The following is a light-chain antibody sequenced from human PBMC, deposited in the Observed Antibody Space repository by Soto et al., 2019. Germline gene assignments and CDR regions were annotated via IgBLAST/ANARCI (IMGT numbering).Light chain of an antibody. Sequence: DIQMTQSPSSLSASVGDRVTITCRASQSISSHLNWYRQKPGKAPNLLIYAASSLQSGVPSRFSGSGSGTDFTLTISSLQPEDFATYYCQQSYDTPRTFGQGTKVEIK. CDR1: QSISSH. V-gene: IGKV1-39*01. J-gene: IGKJ1*01. CDR2: AAS. CDR3: QQSYDTPRT.